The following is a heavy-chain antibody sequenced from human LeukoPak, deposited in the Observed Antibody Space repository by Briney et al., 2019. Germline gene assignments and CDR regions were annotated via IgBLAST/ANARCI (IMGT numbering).Heavy chain of an antibody. Sequence: GGSLRLSCAASGFTFSSYWMSWVRQVPGKGLEWVANIKQDGSEKYYVDSVKGRFTISRDNAKNSLYLQMNSLRAEDTAVYYCARDGSGKVGYGMDVWGQGTTVTVSS. V-gene: IGHV3-7*01. CDR3: ARDGSGKVGYGMDV. D-gene: IGHD1-26*01. CDR1: GFTFSSYW. J-gene: IGHJ6*02. CDR2: IKQDGSEK.